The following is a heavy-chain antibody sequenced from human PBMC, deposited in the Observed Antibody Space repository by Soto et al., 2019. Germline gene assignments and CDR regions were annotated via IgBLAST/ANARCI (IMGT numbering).Heavy chain of an antibody. Sequence: QVQLVQSGAEVKKPGASVKVSCKASGYTFTSYGISWVRQAPGQGLEWMGWISAYNGNTNYAQKLQGRGTMTTDTSXSXXYMELRSLRSDDTAVYYCARQYYYDSSGYSYYFDYWGQGTLVTVSS. J-gene: IGHJ4*02. CDR1: GYTFTSYG. D-gene: IGHD3-22*01. CDR2: ISAYNGNT. CDR3: ARQYYYDSSGYSYYFDY. V-gene: IGHV1-18*01.